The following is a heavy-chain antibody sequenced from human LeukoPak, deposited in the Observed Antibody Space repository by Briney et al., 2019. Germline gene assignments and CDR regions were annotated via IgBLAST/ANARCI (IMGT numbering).Heavy chain of an antibody. CDR3: ARVDSWPLTGQDY. CDR1: GGSISSGSYY. CDR2: IYTSGST. V-gene: IGHV4-61*02. Sequence: PSETLSLTCTVSGGSISSGSYYWSWIRQPAGKGLEWIGRIYTSGSTNYNPSLKSRVTISVDTSKNQFSLKLSSVTAADTAVYYCARVDSWPLTGQDYWGQGTLVTVSS. J-gene: IGHJ4*02. D-gene: IGHD1-14*01.